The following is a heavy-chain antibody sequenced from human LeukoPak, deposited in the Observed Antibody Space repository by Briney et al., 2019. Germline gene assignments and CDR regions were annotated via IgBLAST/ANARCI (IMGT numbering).Heavy chain of an antibody. J-gene: IGHJ5*02. CDR1: GLTFSSYS. V-gene: IGHV3-21*01. D-gene: IGHD3-22*01. Sequence: GGSLRLSCAASGLTFSSYSMNWVRQAPGKGLEWVSSISSSSSYIYYADSVKGRFTISRDNAKTSLYLQMNSLRAEDTAVYYCAKGLYYYDSSGYSWGQGTLVTVSS. CDR2: ISSSSSYI. CDR3: AKGLYYYDSSGYS.